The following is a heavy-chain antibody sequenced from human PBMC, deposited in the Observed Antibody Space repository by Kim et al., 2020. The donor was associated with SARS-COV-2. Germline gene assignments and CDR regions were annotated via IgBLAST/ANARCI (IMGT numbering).Heavy chain of an antibody. CDR1: GFTFSSYG. J-gene: IGHJ6*02. V-gene: IGHV3-33*05. Sequence: GGSLRLSCAASGFTFSSYGMHWVRQAPGKGLEWVAVISYDGSNKYYADSVKGRFTISRDNSKNTLYLQMNSLRAEDTAVYYCAREPSGSYFHYYYYYGMDVWGQGTTVTVSS. D-gene: IGHD1-26*01. CDR2: ISYDGSNK. CDR3: AREPSGSYFHYYYYYGMDV.